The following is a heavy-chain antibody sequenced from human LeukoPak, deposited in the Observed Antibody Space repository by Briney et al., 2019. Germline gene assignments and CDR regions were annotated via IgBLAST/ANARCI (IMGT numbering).Heavy chain of an antibody. CDR2: TSSDLDVK. CDR3: AREGYYGSGSPPSLYFDY. J-gene: IGHJ4*02. Sequence: GGSLGLSCAASGFTFRNYVIHWVRQAPGKGLEWVAVTSSDLDVKLYADSVKGRFTISRDNSRSTLYLQMNSLRPEDTAIYYCAREGYYGSGSPPSLYFDYWGQGTLVTVSS. D-gene: IGHD3-10*01. CDR1: GFTFRNYV. V-gene: IGHV3-30-3*01.